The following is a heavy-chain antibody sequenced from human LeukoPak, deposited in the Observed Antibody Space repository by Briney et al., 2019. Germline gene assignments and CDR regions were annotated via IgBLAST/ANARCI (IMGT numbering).Heavy chain of an antibody. D-gene: IGHD3-22*01. CDR3: ARDGGSGYADY. V-gene: IGHV3-21*01. J-gene: IGHJ4*02. CDR2: ISSSSSYI. CDR1: GFTFSSYS. Sequence: GGSLRLSWAASGFTFSSYSMNWVRQAPGKGLEWVSSISSSSSYIYYADSVKGRFTISRDNAKNSLYLQMNSLRAEDTAVYYCARDGGSGYADYWGQGTLVTVSS.